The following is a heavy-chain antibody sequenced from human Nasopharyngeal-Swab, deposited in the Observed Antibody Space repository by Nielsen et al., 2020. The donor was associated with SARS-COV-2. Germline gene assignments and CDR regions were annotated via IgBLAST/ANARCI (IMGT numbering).Heavy chain of an antibody. D-gene: IGHD3-22*01. CDR3: RADYYNSTGYYFDY. Sequence: GESLKISCAASGLTLSRYSLNWVRQAPGKGLEWISHISATGDTTHYADSVKGRFTISRDNGKSSLYLQMSSLRGEDTAVYYCRADYYNSTGYYFDYWGQGTQVTVSS. V-gene: IGHV3-48*01. J-gene: IGHJ4*02. CDR1: GLTLSRYS. CDR2: ISATGDTT.